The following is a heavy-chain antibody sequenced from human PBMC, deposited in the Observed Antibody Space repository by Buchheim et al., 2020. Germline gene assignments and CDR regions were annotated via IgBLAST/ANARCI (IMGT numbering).Heavy chain of an antibody. D-gene: IGHD6-13*01. Sequence: QVQLQQWGAGLLKPSETLSLTCAVFGGSFSDYYWSWIRQPPGKGLEWIGDINHSGSTNYSPSLKSRVTISVDTSKNQFSLKLSSMTAADTAVYYCARGPTIAAESTFYFDYWAREP. V-gene: IGHV4-34*01. CDR3: ARGPTIAAESTFYFDY. J-gene: IGHJ4*02. CDR1: GGSFSDYY. CDR2: INHSGST.